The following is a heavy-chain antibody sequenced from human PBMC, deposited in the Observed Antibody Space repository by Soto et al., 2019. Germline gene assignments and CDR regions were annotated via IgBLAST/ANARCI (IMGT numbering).Heavy chain of an antibody. V-gene: IGHV3-21*06. CDR1: GFTFSNYR. Sequence: GGSLRLSCATSGFTFSNYRMNWVRQAPGKGLEWVASISGSGKDTFYRDSVKGRFTISRDNAESSLVLQMNSLTVDDTAVYHCARVHLVRTSSYYCGMDVWG. CDR2: ISGSGKDT. D-gene: IGHD6-6*01. J-gene: IGHJ6*02. CDR3: ARVHLVRTSSYYCGMDV.